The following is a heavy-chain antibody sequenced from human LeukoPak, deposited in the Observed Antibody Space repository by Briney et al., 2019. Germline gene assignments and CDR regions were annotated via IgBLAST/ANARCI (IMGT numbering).Heavy chain of an antibody. CDR1: GFTFSSYA. V-gene: IGHV3-23*01. CDR2: ISGSGGST. D-gene: IGHD1-26*01. CDR3: AKEKYSESYLETTFDY. Sequence: GGSLRLSCAASGFTFSSYAMSWVRQAPGKGLEWVSAISGSGGSTYYADSVKGRFTISRDNSKNTLYLQMNSLRAEDTAVYYCAKEKYSESYLETTFDYWGQGTLVTVSS. J-gene: IGHJ4*02.